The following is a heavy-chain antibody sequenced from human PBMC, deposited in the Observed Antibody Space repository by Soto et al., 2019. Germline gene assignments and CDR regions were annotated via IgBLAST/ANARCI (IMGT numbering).Heavy chain of an antibody. J-gene: IGHJ4*02. CDR3: ARGLGGIFGVAFYFDY. CDR1: GGSFSGYY. Sequence: QVQLQQWGAGLLKPSETLFLTCAVYGGSFSGYYWSWIRQPPGKGLEWIGEINHSGSTNYNPSLKSRVTISVDTSKNQFSLKLSSVTAADTAVYYCARGLGGIFGVAFYFDYWGQGTLVTVSS. CDR2: INHSGST. D-gene: IGHD3-3*01. V-gene: IGHV4-34*01.